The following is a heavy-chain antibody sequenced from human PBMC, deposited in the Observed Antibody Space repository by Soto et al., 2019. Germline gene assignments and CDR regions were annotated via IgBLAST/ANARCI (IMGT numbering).Heavy chain of an antibody. Sequence: PGGSLRLSCDASGFSFSTHAMTWVRQAPGKGLEWVSVISAGSGNAYYAESVKGRFTVSRDDSKNTLWLQLDSLRVEDTGLHYCARQKLKSSTWYGSLDSWGQGTLVTVSS. CDR1: GFSFSTHA. CDR2: ISAGSGNA. J-gene: IGHJ4*02. CDR3: ARQKLKSSTWYGSLDS. V-gene: IGHV3-23*01. D-gene: IGHD6-13*01.